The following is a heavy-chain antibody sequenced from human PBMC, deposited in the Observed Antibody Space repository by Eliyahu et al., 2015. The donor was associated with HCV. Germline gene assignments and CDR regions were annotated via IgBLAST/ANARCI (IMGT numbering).Heavy chain of an antibody. Sequence: EVQLLESGGGLVQPGGSLXLSCXAXGFTFXSYSMSWVRQAPGKGLEWVSAISGSGGSTYYADSVKGRFTISRDNSKNTLYLQMNSLRAEDTAVYYCAKDASSSWPHGMDVWGQGTTVXVXX. J-gene: IGHJ6*02. V-gene: IGHV3-23*01. CDR1: GFTFXSYS. D-gene: IGHD6-13*01. CDR2: ISGSGGST. CDR3: AKDASSSWPHGMDV.